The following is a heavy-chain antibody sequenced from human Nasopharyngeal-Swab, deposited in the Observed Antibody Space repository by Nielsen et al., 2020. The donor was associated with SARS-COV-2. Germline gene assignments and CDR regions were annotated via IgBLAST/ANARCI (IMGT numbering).Heavy chain of an antibody. CDR1: GFTFSDYY. CDR2: ISSSSSYT. D-gene: IGHD6-19*01. CDR3: ARGSLAVAGAPYFDY. V-gene: IGHV3-11*06. Sequence: GGSLRLSCAASGFTFSDYYMSWIRQAPGKGLEWVSYISSSSSYTNYADSVKGRFTISRDNAKNSLYLQMNSLRAEDTAVYYCARGSLAVAGAPYFDYWGQGTLVTVSS. J-gene: IGHJ4*02.